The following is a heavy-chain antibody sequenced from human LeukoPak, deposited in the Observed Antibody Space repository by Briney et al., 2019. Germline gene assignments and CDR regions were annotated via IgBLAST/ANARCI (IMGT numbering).Heavy chain of an antibody. CDR2: ISGGAANT. CDR1: GFTFSDYA. J-gene: IGHJ5*01. D-gene: IGHD6-19*01. V-gene: IGHV3-23*01. Sequence: TGGSLRPSCAASGFTFSDYAMSWVRQAPGKGLEWVSSISGGAANTYYADTVKGRFTISRDNAKNSPYLQMNSLRAEDTAMYYCARGHSAWYLNWFESWGLGTLVIVSP. CDR3: ARGHSAWYLNWFES.